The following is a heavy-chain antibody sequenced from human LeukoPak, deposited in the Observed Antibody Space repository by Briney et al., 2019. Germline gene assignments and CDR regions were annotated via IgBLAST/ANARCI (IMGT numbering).Heavy chain of an antibody. Sequence: PGGSLRLSCAASGFIFSDYYMSWIRQAPGKGLEWVSYISSTLVTTYYADSVKRRFTISRDNAKNSLYLQMNSLRAEDTAVYYCARSVYNWNDVDYWGQGTLVTVSS. CDR2: ISSTLVTT. CDR3: ARSVYNWNDVDY. D-gene: IGHD1-20*01. CDR1: GFIFSDYY. J-gene: IGHJ4*02. V-gene: IGHV3-11*01.